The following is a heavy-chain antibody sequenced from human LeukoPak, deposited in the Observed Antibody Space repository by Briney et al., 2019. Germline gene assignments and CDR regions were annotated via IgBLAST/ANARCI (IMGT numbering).Heavy chain of an antibody. Sequence: SETLSLTCAVYGGSFSGYYWSWIRQPPGKGLEWIGEIIHRGSTNYNPSLKSRLTISVDTSKNQFSLKLSSVTAADTAVYYCARLHYGGNYGYYYYMDVWGKGTTVTISS. D-gene: IGHD4-23*01. J-gene: IGHJ6*03. V-gene: IGHV4-34*12. CDR1: GGSFSGYY. CDR3: ARLHYGGNYGYYYYMDV. CDR2: IIHRGST.